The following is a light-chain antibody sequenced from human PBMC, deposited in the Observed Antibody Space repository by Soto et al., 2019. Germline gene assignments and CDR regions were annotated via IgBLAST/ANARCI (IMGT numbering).Light chain of an antibody. CDR2: GAS. CDR1: QSVSSSY. J-gene: IGKJ1*01. CDR3: QQYGSSPLT. V-gene: IGKV3-20*01. Sequence: EIVLTQSPGTLSLSPGERATLPCRASQSVSSSYLAWYQQKPSQAPRLLIYGASSRATGIPDRFSGSGSGTDFTLTISRLEPEDFAVYYCQQYGSSPLTFGQGTKVEIK.